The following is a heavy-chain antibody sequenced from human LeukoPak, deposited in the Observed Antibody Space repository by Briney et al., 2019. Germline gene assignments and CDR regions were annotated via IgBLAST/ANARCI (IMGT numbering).Heavy chain of an antibody. CDR1: GFTFSDYY. D-gene: IGHD5-12*01. CDR2: ISGSDGTI. Sequence: GGSLRLSCVASGFTFSDYYMSWIRQAPGKGLEWVSYISGSDGTIKYADSVKGRFTISRDNAKNSLYLQMNSLRVEDTAVYYCAREDQRVAQKKGTFDYWGQGTLVTVSS. J-gene: IGHJ4*02. V-gene: IGHV3-11*01. CDR3: AREDQRVAQKKGTFDY.